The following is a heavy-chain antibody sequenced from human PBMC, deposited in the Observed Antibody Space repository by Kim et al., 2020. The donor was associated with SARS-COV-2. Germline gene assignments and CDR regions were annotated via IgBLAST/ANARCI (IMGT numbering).Heavy chain of an antibody. CDR2: INPGSGAT. D-gene: IGHD2-2*01. CDR1: GYTFINDY. CDR3: ARAPPYCRSASCYGGPDYSAMDV. V-gene: IGHV1-46*01. J-gene: IGHJ6*02. Sequence: ASVKVSCKTSGYTFINDYIHWVRQAPGQGPEWMGIINPGSGATNYAQKFLGRVTMTRDTSTTTVYMELSSLTSEDTAVYYCARAPPYCRSASCYGGPDYSAMDVWGLGTTVAVSS.